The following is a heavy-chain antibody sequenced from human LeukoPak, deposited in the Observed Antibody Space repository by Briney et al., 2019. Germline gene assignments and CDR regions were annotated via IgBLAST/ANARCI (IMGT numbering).Heavy chain of an antibody. Sequence: SETLSLTCTLSRGSISSSSYYWGWIRQPPGKGLQWIGSIYYSGSTYYNPSLKSRVTISVDTSKNQFSLKLSSVTAADTAVYYCATSGRVPYCGGDCFSAWFDPWGQGTLVTVSS. J-gene: IGHJ5*02. CDR2: IYYSGST. D-gene: IGHD2-21*02. CDR3: ATSGRVPYCGGDCFSAWFDP. CDR1: RGSISSSSYY. V-gene: IGHV4-39*01.